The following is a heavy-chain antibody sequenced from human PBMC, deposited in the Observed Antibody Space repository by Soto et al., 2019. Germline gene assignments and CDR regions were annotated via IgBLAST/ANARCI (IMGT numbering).Heavy chain of an antibody. V-gene: IGHV3-33*01. CDR2: IWYDGSNK. CDR3: ARGYYYDSSGYYDY. Sequence: QVQLVESGGVVVQPGRSLRLSCAAAGVTFSSYGMHWFRQSPGKGLEWVAVIWYDGSNKYYADSVKGRFTISRDNSKNTLYQQMNSLRAEDTVVYYCARGYYYDSSGYYDYWGQGTLVTVSS. CDR1: GVTFSSYG. J-gene: IGHJ4*02. D-gene: IGHD3-22*01.